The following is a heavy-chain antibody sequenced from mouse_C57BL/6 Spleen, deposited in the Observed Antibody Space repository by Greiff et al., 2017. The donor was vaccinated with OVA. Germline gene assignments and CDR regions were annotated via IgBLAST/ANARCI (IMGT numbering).Heavy chain of an antibody. CDR2: IYPGDGDT. CDR3: ARRVGRNYYFDY. V-gene: IGHV1-80*01. Sequence: VQLQQSGAELVKPGASVKISCKASGYAFSSYWMNWVKQRPGKGLEWIGQIYPGDGDTNYNGKFKGKATLTADKSYSTAYMQLSSLTSEDSAVYFCARRVGRNYYFDYWGQGTTLTVSS. J-gene: IGHJ2*01. D-gene: IGHD1-1*01. CDR1: GYAFSSYW.